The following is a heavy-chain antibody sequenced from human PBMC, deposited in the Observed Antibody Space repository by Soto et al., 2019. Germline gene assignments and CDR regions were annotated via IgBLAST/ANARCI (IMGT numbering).Heavy chain of an antibody. CDR1: GFTFSSYA. V-gene: IGHV3-23*01. D-gene: IGHD2-2*01. CDR3: AKAPGGYCSSTSCYVGENYYYYGMDV. Sequence: GGSLRLSCAASGFTFSSYAMSWVRQAPGKGLEWVSAISGSGGSTYYADSVKGRFTISRDNSKNTLYLQMNSLRAEDTAVYYCAKAPGGYCSSTSCYVGENYYYYGMDVWGRGTTVTVSS. J-gene: IGHJ6*02. CDR2: ISGSGGST.